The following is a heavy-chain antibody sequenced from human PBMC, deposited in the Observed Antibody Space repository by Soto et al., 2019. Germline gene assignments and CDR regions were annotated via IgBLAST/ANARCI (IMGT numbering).Heavy chain of an antibody. D-gene: IGHD3-10*01. CDR3: ARDSRYYGSGSYYRNFDY. CDR1: GFTFSSYA. CDR2: ISYDGNNK. Sequence: GGSLRLSCAASGFTFSSYAMHWVRQAPGKGLEWVAVISYDGNNKYYADSVKGRFTISRDNSKNTLYLQMNSLRAEDTAVYYCARDSRYYGSGSYYRNFDYWGQGTLVTVSS. J-gene: IGHJ4*02. V-gene: IGHV3-30-3*01.